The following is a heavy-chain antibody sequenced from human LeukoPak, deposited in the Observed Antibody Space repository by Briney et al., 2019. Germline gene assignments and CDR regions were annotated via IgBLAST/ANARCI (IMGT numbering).Heavy chain of an antibody. CDR3: AGPWGATFDI. J-gene: IGHJ3*02. CDR1: GGSISSGGYY. CDR2: IYYSGST. V-gene: IGHV4-31*03. Sequence: SETLSLTCTVSGGSISSGGYYWSWIRQHPGKGLEWIGYIYYSGSTYYNPSLKSRVTISVDTSKNRFSLKLSSVTAADTAVYYCAGPWGATFDIWGQGTMVTVSS. D-gene: IGHD3-16*01.